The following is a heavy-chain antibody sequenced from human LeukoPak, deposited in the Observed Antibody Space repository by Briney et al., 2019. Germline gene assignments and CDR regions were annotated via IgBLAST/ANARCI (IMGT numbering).Heavy chain of an antibody. J-gene: IGHJ4*02. CDR3: AKDGHCPDSICPTNIAVAGYVDS. CDR2: INYNGRNT. CDR1: GFTFSIYT. Sequence: GGSLRLSCAASGFTFSIYTMNWVRQAPGKGLEWVSIINYNGRNTYYADSVKGRFTISRDNSKNMVYLQMNRLRAGDTAIYYCAKDGHCPDSICPTNIAVAGYVDSWGQGTLVTVSS. V-gene: IGHV3-23*01. D-gene: IGHD6-19*01.